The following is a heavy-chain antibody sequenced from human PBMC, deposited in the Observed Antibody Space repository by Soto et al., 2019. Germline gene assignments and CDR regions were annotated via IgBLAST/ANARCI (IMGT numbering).Heavy chain of an antibody. CDR1: GDSVSSSSAA. CDR3: ARGAMYGSGSYSVFDY. D-gene: IGHD3-10*01. CDR2: TYYKSKWFN. Sequence: SQTLSLTCAISGDSVSSSSAAWSWIRQSPSRGLEWLGRTYYKSKWFNDYAIPVKSRMTINPDTSKNQFFLHLNSVTPEDTAVYYCARGAMYGSGSYSVFDYWGQGIPVTVSS. V-gene: IGHV6-1*01. J-gene: IGHJ4*02.